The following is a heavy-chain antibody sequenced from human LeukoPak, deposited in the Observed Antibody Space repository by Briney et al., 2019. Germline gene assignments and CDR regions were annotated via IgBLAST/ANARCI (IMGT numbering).Heavy chain of an antibody. J-gene: IGHJ4*02. D-gene: IGHD3-10*01. V-gene: IGHV3-21*01. CDR2: ISSSSSFI. CDR3: ARDYYGSETPH. CDR1: GFTFSTYS. Sequence: GGSLRLSCAASGFTFSTYSMNWVRQAPGRGLEWVSSISSSSSFIYYADSVKGRFTISRDNAKNSLYLQMNSLRVEDTAVYYCARDYYGSETPHWGQGTLVTVSS.